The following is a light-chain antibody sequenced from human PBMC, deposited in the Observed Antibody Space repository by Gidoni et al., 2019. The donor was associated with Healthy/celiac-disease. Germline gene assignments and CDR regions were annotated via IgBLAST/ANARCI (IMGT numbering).Light chain of an antibody. CDR1: QAFSSW. V-gene: IGKV1-12*01. Sequence: DIQMTQSPSSVSASVGDRVTITCRASQAFSSWLAWYQQKPGKAPKLLIYAASSLQSGVPSRFSGSRSGTDFTLSISSLQPEDFATYYCQQAQAFGPGTKVDIK. CDR2: AAS. J-gene: IGKJ3*01. CDR3: QQAQA.